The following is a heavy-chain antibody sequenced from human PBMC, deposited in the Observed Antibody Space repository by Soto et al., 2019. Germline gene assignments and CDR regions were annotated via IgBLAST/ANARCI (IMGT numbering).Heavy chain of an antibody. CDR2: ISAYNGNT. Sequence: ASVKVSCKASGYTFTSYGISWVRRAPGQGLEWMGWISAYNGNTNYAQKLQGRVTMTTDTSTSTAYMELRSLRSDDTAVYYCASEGRDSSWYWLDPWGQGTLVTVSS. V-gene: IGHV1-18*04. CDR1: GYTFTSYG. J-gene: IGHJ5*02. CDR3: ASEGRDSSWYWLDP. D-gene: IGHD6-13*01.